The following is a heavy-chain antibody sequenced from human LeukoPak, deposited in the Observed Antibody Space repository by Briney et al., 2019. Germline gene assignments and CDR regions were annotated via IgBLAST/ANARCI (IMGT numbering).Heavy chain of an antibody. CDR2: ITSSGDGT. CDR1: GFTFSIYV. Sequence: GGSLRLSCAASGFTFSIYVMSWVRQAPGKGLQWVSSITSSGDGTYYADSVKGRFTISRDNSENMLYLQMNSLRVEDTAVYFCAKDRPNYYGSNGHYYRRDGDYWGQGTLVTVSS. J-gene: IGHJ4*02. CDR3: AKDRPNYYGSNGHYYRRDGDY. D-gene: IGHD3-22*01. V-gene: IGHV3-23*01.